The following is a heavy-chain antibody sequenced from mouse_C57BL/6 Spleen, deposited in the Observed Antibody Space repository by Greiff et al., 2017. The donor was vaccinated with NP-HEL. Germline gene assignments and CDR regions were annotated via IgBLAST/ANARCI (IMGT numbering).Heavy chain of an antibody. D-gene: IGHD1-1*01. CDR1: GFSLTSYG. Sequence: QVQLKESGPGLVQPSQSLSITCPVSGFSLTSYGVHWVRQSPGKGLEWLGVIWSGGSTDYNAAFISRLSISKDNSKSQVFFKMNSLQADDTAIYYGARRDYYYGSSYYAMDYWGQGTSVTVSS. V-gene: IGHV2-2*01. CDR3: ARRDYYYGSSYYAMDY. J-gene: IGHJ4*01. CDR2: IWSGGST.